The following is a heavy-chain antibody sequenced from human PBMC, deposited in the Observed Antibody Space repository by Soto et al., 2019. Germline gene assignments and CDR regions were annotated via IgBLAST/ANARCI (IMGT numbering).Heavy chain of an antibody. V-gene: IGHV4-38-2*01. CDR3: TRNNSGRNFEY. CDR1: NSSINSRFY. CDR2: IYHSGSN. D-gene: IGHD6-19*01. Sequence: SETLSLTCAVSNSSINSRFYWGWIRQPPGKGLELIASIYHSGSNHYNPSLKSRATISVDTSNNQFSLTLSSVTAADTAVYYCTRNNSGRNFEYWRQGSQVT. J-gene: IGHJ4*02.